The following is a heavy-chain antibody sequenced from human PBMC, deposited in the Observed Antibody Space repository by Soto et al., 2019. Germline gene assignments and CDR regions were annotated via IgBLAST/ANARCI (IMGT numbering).Heavy chain of an antibody. J-gene: IGHJ6*02. CDR2: ISYDGSNK. D-gene: IGHD3-10*01. CDR1: GFTFSSYG. CDR3: AKAWAYYYGSGDYGMDV. Sequence: GGSLRLSCAASGFTFSSYGMHWVRQAPGKGLEWVAVISYDGSNKYYADSVKGRFTISRDNSKNTLYLQMNSLRAEDTAVYYCAKAWAYYYGSGDYGMDVWGQGTTVTVS. V-gene: IGHV3-30*18.